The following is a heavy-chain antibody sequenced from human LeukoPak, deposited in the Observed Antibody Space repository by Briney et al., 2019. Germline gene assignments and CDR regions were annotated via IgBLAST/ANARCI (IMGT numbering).Heavy chain of an antibody. J-gene: IGHJ6*03. CDR2: ISAYNGNT. CDR3: ARGVVPAAMDYYYYYMDV. D-gene: IGHD2-2*01. V-gene: IGHV1-18*01. CDR1: GYTFTSYG. Sequence: GSVKVSCKASGYTFTSYGISWVRQAPGQGLEWMGWISAYNGNTNYAQKLQGRVTMTTDTSTSTAYMELRSLRSDDTAVYYCARGVVPAAMDYYYYYMDVWGKGTTVTISS.